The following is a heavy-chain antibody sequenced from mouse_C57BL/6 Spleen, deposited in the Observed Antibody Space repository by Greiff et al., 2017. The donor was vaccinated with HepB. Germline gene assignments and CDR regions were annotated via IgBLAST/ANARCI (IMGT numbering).Heavy chain of an antibody. J-gene: IGHJ2*01. D-gene: IGHD1-1*01. V-gene: IGHV1-14*01. Sequence: VQLQQSGPELVKPGASVKMSCKASGYTFTSYVMHWVKQKPGQGLEWIGYIYPYNDGTKYNEKFKGKATLTSDKSSSTAYMELSSLTSEDSAVYYCARSYYYGSSGNYFDYWGQGTTLTVSS. CDR1: GYTFTSYV. CDR2: IYPYNDGT. CDR3: ARSYYYGSSGNYFDY.